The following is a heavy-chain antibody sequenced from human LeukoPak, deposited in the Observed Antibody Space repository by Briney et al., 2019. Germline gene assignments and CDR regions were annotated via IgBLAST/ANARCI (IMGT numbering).Heavy chain of an antibody. J-gene: IGHJ1*01. CDR3: AREHCSSTSCSFQH. V-gene: IGHV4-30-4*01. D-gene: IGHD2-2*01. Sequence: KPSETLSPTCTVSGGSISSGDYYWRWIRQPPGKGLEWIGYIYYSGSTYYNPSLKSRVTISVDTSKNQFSLQLNSVTPEDTAVYYCAREHCSSTSCSFQHWGQGTLVTVSS. CDR2: IYYSGST. CDR1: GGSISSGDYY.